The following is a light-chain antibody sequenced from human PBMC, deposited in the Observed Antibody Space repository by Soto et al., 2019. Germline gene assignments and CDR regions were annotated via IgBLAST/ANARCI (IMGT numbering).Light chain of an antibody. CDR1: QSVGNS. V-gene: IGKV3-20*01. Sequence: VVMTHSPCTLSLSPVEGVTLSCRASQSVGNSLAWYQQKPGQAPRPLIFGASTRAAGIPDRFSGSGSGTDFTLTITRLEPEDSAVYFCQQYTGPPTTFGQGTRLEIK. J-gene: IGKJ5*01. CDR2: GAS. CDR3: QQYTGPPTT.